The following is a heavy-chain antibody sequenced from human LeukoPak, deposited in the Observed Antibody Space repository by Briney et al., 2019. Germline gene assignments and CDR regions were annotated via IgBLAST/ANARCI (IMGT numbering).Heavy chain of an antibody. J-gene: IGHJ6*02. V-gene: IGHV1-18*01. CDR3: ASDHHCSGGSCPLYYYYGMDV. Sequence: ASVKVSCKASGYTFTSYGISWVRQAPGQGLEWMGWISAYNGNTNYAQKLQGRVTMTTDTSTSTAYMELRSLRSDDTAVYYCASDHHCSGGSCPLYYYYGMDVWGQGTTVTVSS. CDR2: ISAYNGNT. D-gene: IGHD2-15*01. CDR1: GYTFTSYG.